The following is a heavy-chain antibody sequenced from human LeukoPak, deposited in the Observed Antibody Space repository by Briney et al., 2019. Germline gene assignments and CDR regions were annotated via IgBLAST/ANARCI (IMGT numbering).Heavy chain of an antibody. Sequence: GGSLRLSCAASGFTLSDCAVHWVRQASGKGLEWVGLIRTKGANYATAYAASVKGRFIISRDDSSNMAYLQMNSLKNDDTAVYYCTRDGRSYSHLDNWGPGTRVTVSS. CDR2: IRTKGANYAT. D-gene: IGHD2-15*01. CDR1: GFTLSDCA. CDR3: TRDGRSYSHLDN. V-gene: IGHV3-73*01. J-gene: IGHJ4*02.